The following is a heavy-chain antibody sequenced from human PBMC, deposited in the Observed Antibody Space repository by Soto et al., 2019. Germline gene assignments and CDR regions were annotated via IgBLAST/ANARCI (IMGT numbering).Heavy chain of an antibody. Sequence: WGSLRLSCAASGFTFSKYGMHWVRQAPGKGLEWVALIWNDGIRKVYVDSVKGRFTISRDNSKNTLDLQMNNLRDEDTAVYYCARDDDNDANALDYWGPXTLVTVSS. CDR3: ARDDDNDANALDY. V-gene: IGHV3-33*01. J-gene: IGHJ4*02. CDR2: IWNDGIRK. CDR1: GFTFSKYG.